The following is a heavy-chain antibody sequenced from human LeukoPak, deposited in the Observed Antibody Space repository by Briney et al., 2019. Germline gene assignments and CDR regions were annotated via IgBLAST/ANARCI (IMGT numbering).Heavy chain of an antibody. Sequence: GASVKRSCRAAGYTFTSNAMNWGRHAPGQGLVWMGSINTNTGSTTYAQGFTGRFVFSLDNSVSTPYLQISSLKAEDTAVYYCARVGPQYYGISGYYYDDAFDILGQGTMVTVSS. CDR3: ARVGPQYYGISGYYYDDAFDI. V-gene: IGHV7-4-1*02. J-gene: IGHJ3*02. CDR2: INTNTGST. CDR1: GYTFTSNA. D-gene: IGHD3-22*01.